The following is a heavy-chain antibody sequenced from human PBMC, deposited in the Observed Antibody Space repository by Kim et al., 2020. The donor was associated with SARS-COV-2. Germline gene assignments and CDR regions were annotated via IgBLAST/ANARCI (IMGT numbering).Heavy chain of an antibody. J-gene: IGHJ4*02. Sequence: SVKVSCKASGGTFSSYAISWVRQAPGQGLEWMGGIIPIFGTANYAQKFQGRVTITADESTSTAYMELSSLRSEDTAVYYCARGGLLSACFDYWGQGTLVTVSS. CDR3: ARGGLLSACFDY. CDR1: GGTFSSYA. V-gene: IGHV1-69*13. CDR2: IIPIFGTA. D-gene: IGHD1-26*01.